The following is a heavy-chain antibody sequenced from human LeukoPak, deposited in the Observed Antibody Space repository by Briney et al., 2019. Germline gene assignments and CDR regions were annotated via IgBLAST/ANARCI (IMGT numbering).Heavy chain of an antibody. Sequence: PGGSLRLSCAASGFTFSSYAMSWVRQAPGKGLEWVAVISYDGSNKYYADSVKGRFTISRDNSKNTLYLQMNSLRAEDTAVYYCAKEHHHLEMYSSGWYGYWGQGTLVTVSS. CDR3: AKEHHHLEMYSSGWYGY. V-gene: IGHV3-30*18. D-gene: IGHD6-19*01. J-gene: IGHJ4*02. CDR2: ISYDGSNK. CDR1: GFTFSSYA.